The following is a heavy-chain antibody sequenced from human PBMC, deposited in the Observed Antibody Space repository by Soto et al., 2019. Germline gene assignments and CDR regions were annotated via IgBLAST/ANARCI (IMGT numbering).Heavy chain of an antibody. CDR1: GGSISSSSYY. D-gene: IGHD6-6*01. CDR2: IYYSGST. Sequence: PSETLSLTCTVSGGSISSSSYYWGWIRQPPGKGLEWIGSIYYSGSTYYNPSLKSRVTISVDTSKNQFSLKLSSVTAADTAVYYCARQEVGSSHFDYWGQGTLVTVSS. CDR3: ARQEVGSSHFDY. J-gene: IGHJ4*02. V-gene: IGHV4-39*01.